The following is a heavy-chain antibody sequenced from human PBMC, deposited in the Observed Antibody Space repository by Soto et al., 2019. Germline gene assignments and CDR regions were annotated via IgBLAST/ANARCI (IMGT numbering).Heavy chain of an antibody. D-gene: IGHD4-17*01. Sequence: SLTCAVSGYSISSGYYWGWIRQPPGKGLEWIGSIYHSGSTYYNPSLKSRVTISVDTSKNQFSLKLSSVTAADTAVYYCARVDYVFDYWGQGTLVTVSS. CDR2: IYHSGST. CDR3: ARVDYVFDY. J-gene: IGHJ4*02. CDR1: GYSISSGYY. V-gene: IGHV4-38-2*01.